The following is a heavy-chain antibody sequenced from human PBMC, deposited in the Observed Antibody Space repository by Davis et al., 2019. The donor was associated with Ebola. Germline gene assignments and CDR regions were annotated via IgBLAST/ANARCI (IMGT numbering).Heavy chain of an antibody. CDR1: GGTFSSNA. Sequence: SVKVSCKASGGTFSSNAISWVRHAPGPGLEWLGGIIAMFGTPNYAQKFQGRITITADESTSTANMELSSLRSEDTAVYYCATSAGGYYYYYAMDVWGKGTTVTVSS. CDR3: ATSAGGYYYYYAMDV. J-gene: IGHJ6*04. D-gene: IGHD6-13*01. CDR2: IIAMFGTP. V-gene: IGHV1-69*13.